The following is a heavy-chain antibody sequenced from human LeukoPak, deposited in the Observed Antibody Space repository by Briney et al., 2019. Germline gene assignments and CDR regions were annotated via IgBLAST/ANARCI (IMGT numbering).Heavy chain of an antibody. V-gene: IGHV3-21*01. D-gene: IGHD3-10*01. CDR2: ISTSSTYI. Sequence: GGSLRLSCAASGFTFSSYSMNWVRQAPGKGLEWVSSISTSSTYIYYADSVKGRFTISRDNAKSSLYLQMNSLRAEDTAVYYCARDTFGSGLSVSDIWGQGTVVTVSS. CDR3: ARDTFGSGLSVSDI. CDR1: GFTFSSYS. J-gene: IGHJ3*02.